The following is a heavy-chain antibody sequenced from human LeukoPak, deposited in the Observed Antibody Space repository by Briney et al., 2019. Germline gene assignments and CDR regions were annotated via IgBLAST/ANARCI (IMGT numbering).Heavy chain of an antibody. Sequence: GGPLRLSCAASGFNFSSYWMHWLRQAAGKGRAWVSRIKSDGSTKYADSVKGRFTISRDNANNTVSLQMNSLRAEDTGVYYCARAPSEIGGYYPEYFRHWGQGTLVTVSP. V-gene: IGHV3-74*03. CDR1: GFNFSSYW. CDR3: ARAPSEIGGYYPEYFRH. D-gene: IGHD3-22*01. J-gene: IGHJ1*01. CDR2: IKSDGST.